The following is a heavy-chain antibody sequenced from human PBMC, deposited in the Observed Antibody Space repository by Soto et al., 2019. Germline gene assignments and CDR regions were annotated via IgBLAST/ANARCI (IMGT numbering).Heavy chain of an antibody. CDR2: IYYSGST. V-gene: IGHV4-39*07. D-gene: IGHD6-6*01. Sequence: SETLSLTCTVSGGSLSSSSYYWGWIRQPPGKGLEWIGNIYYSGSTNYNPSLKSRVTISVDTSKNQFSLRLSSVTAADTAVYYCARGRPIAARPRWFDPWGLGTLVTV. CDR3: ARGRPIAARPRWFDP. J-gene: IGHJ5*02. CDR1: GGSLSSSSYY.